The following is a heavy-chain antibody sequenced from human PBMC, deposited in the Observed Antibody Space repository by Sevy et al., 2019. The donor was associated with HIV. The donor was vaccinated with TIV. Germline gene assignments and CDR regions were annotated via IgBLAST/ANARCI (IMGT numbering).Heavy chain of an antibody. CDR1: GFTFSDYY. Sequence: GSLRLSCAASGFTFSDYYMSWIRQAPGKGLEWISYISGSGSTTHYADSVRGRFTISRDNAKNSLYLQMNSLRAEDTAVYYCARGSYDILTGWHYYYYYMDVWGKGTTVTVSS. CDR3: ARGSYDILTGWHYYYYYMDV. V-gene: IGHV3-11*04. J-gene: IGHJ6*03. D-gene: IGHD3-9*01. CDR2: ISGSGSTT.